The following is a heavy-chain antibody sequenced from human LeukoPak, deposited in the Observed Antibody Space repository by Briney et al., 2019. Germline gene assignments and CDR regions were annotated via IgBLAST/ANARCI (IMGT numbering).Heavy chain of an antibody. CDR1: GGSIISTSHY. V-gene: IGHV4-39*07. J-gene: IGHJ2*01. Sequence: KPSETLSLICTVSGGSIISTSHYWGWIRQPPGKGLEWIGNIFYSGTTYYYPSLTSRVTVSIDTSKSQFSLRLTSVTAADTAVYFCARVTYGRPGYWYFDLWGRGTLVTVSS. D-gene: IGHD3-10*01. CDR3: ARVTYGRPGYWYFDL. CDR2: IFYSGTT.